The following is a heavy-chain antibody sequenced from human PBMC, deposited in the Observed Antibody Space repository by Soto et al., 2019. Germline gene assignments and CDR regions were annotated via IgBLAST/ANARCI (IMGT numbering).Heavy chain of an antibody. CDR3: ARSYTSFGEVSIYLEY. CDR2: IRPDTGDT. Sequence: ASVKVSCKASGYNFVGLYIHWVRQAPGQGLEWLGWIRPDTGDTNYAQMFQGRVTMTRDTSINTAHMELRDLTSDDTAVYYCARSYTSFGEVSIYLEYWGQGTLVTVSS. V-gene: IGHV1-2*02. D-gene: IGHD3-10*01. J-gene: IGHJ4*02. CDR1: GYNFVGLY.